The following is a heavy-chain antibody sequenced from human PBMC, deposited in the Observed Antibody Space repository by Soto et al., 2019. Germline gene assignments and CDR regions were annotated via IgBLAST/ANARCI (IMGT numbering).Heavy chain of an antibody. Sequence: PGGSLRLSCAASGFTFSNYEMNWVRQAPGKGLEWVSYISAGGTTKNFAKSVKGRFTISRDNAKNSLYLQMNSLRAEDTAVYYCAREGSSGWYWYYYGMDVWGQGTTVTVSS. CDR2: ISAGGTTK. J-gene: IGHJ6*02. CDR3: AREGSSGWYWYYYGMDV. CDR1: GFTFSNYE. V-gene: IGHV3-48*03. D-gene: IGHD6-19*01.